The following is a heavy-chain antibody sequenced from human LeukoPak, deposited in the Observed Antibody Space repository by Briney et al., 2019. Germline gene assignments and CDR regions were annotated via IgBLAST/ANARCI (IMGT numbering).Heavy chain of an antibody. J-gene: IGHJ4*02. CDR2: VSGSGESL. Sequence: PGGSLRLSCTASGFTFNKYAMSWVRQAPGKGLEWVSTVSGSGESLYYADAVKGRFTISRDNSKNTLSLHMNNLRPEGTAIYYCAKDFMGLSRFDYWGQGTLVTVSS. D-gene: IGHD1-26*01. CDR1: GFTFNKYA. CDR3: AKDFMGLSRFDY. V-gene: IGHV3-23*01.